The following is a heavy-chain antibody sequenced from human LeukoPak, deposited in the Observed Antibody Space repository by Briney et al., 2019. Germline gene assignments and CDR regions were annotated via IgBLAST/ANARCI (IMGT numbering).Heavy chain of an antibody. D-gene: IGHD1-26*01. V-gene: IGHV3-7*01. CDR2: MNQDGSEK. Sequence: TGGSLRLSCAASGFTFSSYWMSWVRQAPGKGLEWVANMNQDGSEKYYVDSVKGRFTISRDNAKTSLYLQMNNLRAEDTAVYYCARGGELLRPADYWGQGTLVTVSS. CDR1: GFTFSSYW. CDR3: ARGGELLRPADY. J-gene: IGHJ4*02.